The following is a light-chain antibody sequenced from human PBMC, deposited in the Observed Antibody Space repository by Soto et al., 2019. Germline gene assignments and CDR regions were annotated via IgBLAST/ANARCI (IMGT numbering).Light chain of an antibody. Sequence: QSVLTQSPSASGTPGQRVTISCSGSRSNIGRNFAYWYQHVPGTAPRLLIQRNKERPSGVPDRFSGSKSGTSVSLAISGLRSDEEATYYCAAWDDTLDAQVFGGGTKVTVL. CDR1: RSNIGRNF. V-gene: IGLV1-47*01. CDR2: RNK. CDR3: AAWDDTLDAQV. J-gene: IGLJ3*02.